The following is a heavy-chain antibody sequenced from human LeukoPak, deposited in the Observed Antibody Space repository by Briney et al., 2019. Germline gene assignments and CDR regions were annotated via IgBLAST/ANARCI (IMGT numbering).Heavy chain of an antibody. CDR2: IYYSGST. D-gene: IGHD2-15*01. J-gene: IGHJ3*02. CDR3: ASGGSCCRSAFDI. CDR1: GGSISSGGYY. Sequence: PSQTLPLTCTVSGGSISSGGYYWSWIRQHPGKGLEWIGYIYYSGSTYYNPSLKSRVTISVDTSKNQFSLKLSSVTAADTAVYYCASGGSCCRSAFDIWGQGTMVTVSS. V-gene: IGHV4-31*03.